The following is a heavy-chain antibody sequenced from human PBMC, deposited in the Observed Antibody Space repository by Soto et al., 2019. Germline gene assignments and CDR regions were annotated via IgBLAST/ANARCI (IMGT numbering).Heavy chain of an antibody. D-gene: IGHD1-26*01. V-gene: IGHV3-23*01. CDR2: ISGSGGST. J-gene: IGHJ4*02. CDR3: ARRGSGSYYDY. CDR1: GFTFSSYA. Sequence: EVPLLGSGGGLVQPGGSLRLSCAASGFTFSSYAMRWVRQAPGKGLEWVSAISGSGGSTYYADSVKGRFTISRDNSKNTLYLQMNSLRAEDTAVYYCARRGSGSYYDYWGQGTLVTVSS.